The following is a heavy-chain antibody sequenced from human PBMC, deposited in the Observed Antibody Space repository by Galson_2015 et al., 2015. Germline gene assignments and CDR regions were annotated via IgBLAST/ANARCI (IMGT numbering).Heavy chain of an antibody. CDR2: NT. CDR3: ARDKNYGSGTYYYYYYHMDV. Sequence: NTGFADSVKGRFTISRDNSINTLYLQMNSLRAEDTAVYYCARDKNYGSGTYYYYYYHMDVWGKGTTVTVSS. D-gene: IGHD3-10*01. J-gene: IGHJ6*04. V-gene: IGHV3-53*01.